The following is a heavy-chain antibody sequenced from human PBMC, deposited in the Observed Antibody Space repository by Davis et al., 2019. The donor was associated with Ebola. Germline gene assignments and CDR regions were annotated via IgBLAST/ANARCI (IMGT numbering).Heavy chain of an antibody. Sequence: GESLKISCAASGFTFSSYWMHWVRQAPGKGLFWVSRIHTDGSSTNYADSVRGRFTISRDNAKNTVYLQMNSLRDDDTAVYYCTRAQFGELESFDHWGQGTLVTVSS. D-gene: IGHD3-10*01. CDR1: GFTFSSYW. V-gene: IGHV3-74*01. CDR3: TRAQFGELESFDH. J-gene: IGHJ4*02. CDR2: IHTDGSST.